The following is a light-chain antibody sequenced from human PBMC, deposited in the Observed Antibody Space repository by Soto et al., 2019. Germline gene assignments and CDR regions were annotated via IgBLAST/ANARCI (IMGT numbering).Light chain of an antibody. CDR2: DVS. J-gene: IGLJ1*01. CDR3: YSYTSSSTYV. Sequence: SVLTQPASVSGSPGQSITISCPGTSSDVGAYNYVSWYQQHPAKVPKLMIYDVSNRPSGVSDRFSGSKSGNTASLTISGLQAEDEADYYCYSYTSSSTYVFGTGTKVTVL. CDR1: SSDVGAYNY. V-gene: IGLV2-14*01.